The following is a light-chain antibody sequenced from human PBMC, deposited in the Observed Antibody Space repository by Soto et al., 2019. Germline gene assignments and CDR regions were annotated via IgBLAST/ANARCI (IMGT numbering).Light chain of an antibody. CDR2: VAS. CDR3: QRYDASPT. J-gene: IGKJ1*01. Sequence: EIVLTQSPGTLSLSVWERATLSCRSSQTVPNNYLVWYQQKPGQTPTVLIYVASNRAAGIPDRFSGSGSGTDFTLTISRLDPEDFAVYYCQRYDASPTFGQGTRVE. V-gene: IGKV3-20*01. CDR1: QTVPNNY.